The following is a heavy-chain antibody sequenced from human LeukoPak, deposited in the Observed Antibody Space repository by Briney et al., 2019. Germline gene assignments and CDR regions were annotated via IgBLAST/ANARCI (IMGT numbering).Heavy chain of an antibody. CDR2: INPNSGGT. CDR3: ARGKANGSGSYDY. CDR1: GYMFTANY. Sequence: GASVNVSFTASGYMFTANYIHWVRQAPGQGLEWMGWINPNSGGTNYAQNFQGVVTMTRDTSLSTVYMELGRLRYDDTAVYYCARGKANGSGSYDYWGPGSLVTVSS. D-gene: IGHD3-10*01. J-gene: IGHJ4*02. V-gene: IGHV1-2*02.